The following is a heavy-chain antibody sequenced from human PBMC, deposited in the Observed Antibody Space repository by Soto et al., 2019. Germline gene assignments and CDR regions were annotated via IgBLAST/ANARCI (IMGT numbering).Heavy chain of an antibody. V-gene: IGHV3-23*01. J-gene: IGHJ6*02. CDR1: GFTFSSYA. D-gene: IGHD2-2*01. CDR3: AKGRYCSSTSCWYPYYYYGMDV. CDR2: ISGSGGST. Sequence: PGGSLRLSCAASGFTFSSYAMIWVRQAPGKGLEWVSAISGSGGSTYYADSVKGRFTISRDNSKNTLYLQMNSLRAEDTAVYYCAKGRYCSSTSCWYPYYYYGMDVWGQGTTVTVSS.